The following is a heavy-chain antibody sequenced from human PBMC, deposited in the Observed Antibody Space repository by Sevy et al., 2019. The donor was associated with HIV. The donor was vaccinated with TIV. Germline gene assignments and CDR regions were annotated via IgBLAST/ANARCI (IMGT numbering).Heavy chain of an antibody. CDR3: VRGLDRGVNYYYYYMDV. J-gene: IGHJ6*03. Sequence: ASVKVSCKASGYTFTSYDINWVRQATGQGLEWMGWMNPNSGNTGYAQKFQGRVTMTRNTTISTAYMEMSSLRSEDTAVYYCVRGLDRGVNYYYYYMDVWGKGTTVTVSS. V-gene: IGHV1-8*01. CDR2: MNPNSGNT. CDR1: GYTFTSYD. D-gene: IGHD3-3*01.